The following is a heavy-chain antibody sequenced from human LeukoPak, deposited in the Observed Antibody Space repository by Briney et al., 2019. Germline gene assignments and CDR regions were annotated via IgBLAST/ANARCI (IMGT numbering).Heavy chain of an antibody. V-gene: IGHV4-59*08. J-gene: IGHJ3*01. Sequence: KPSETLSLTCTVSGGSISGYYWSWIRQPPGKGLEWIGYVYYSGSTKYHPSLKSRITISVDTSKNQFSLRLSSVTAAADTAVYFCARLSRSAGGILDVWGQGTMVTVSS. CDR3: ARLSRSAGGILDV. D-gene: IGHD1-26*01. CDR2: VYYSGST. CDR1: GGSISGYY.